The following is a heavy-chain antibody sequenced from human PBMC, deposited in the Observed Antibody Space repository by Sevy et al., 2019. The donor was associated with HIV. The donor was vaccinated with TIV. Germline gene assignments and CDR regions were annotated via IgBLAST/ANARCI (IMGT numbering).Heavy chain of an antibody. V-gene: IGHV3-23*01. CDR3: AREAWTKPHDY. CDR2: LSFGCGEI. CDR1: GFTFSKYS. Sequence: GGYLRLSCAASGFTFSKYSMSWVRQPPGKGLEWVSTLSFGCGEINYADSVKGRFTISRDNSKSSVYLQMNNLRPEDTAVYYCAREAWTKPHDYWGQGTLVTVSS. D-gene: IGHD2-8*01. J-gene: IGHJ4*02.